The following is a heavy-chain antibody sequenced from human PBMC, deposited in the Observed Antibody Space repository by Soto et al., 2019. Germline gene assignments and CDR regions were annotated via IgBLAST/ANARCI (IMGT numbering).Heavy chain of an antibody. CDR2: LYSSGST. CDR3: ARWGGDTALVKGVY. D-gene: IGHD5-18*01. J-gene: IGHJ4*02. Sequence: EVQLVESGGGLIQPGGSLRLSCAASGLTVSSNYMSWVRQAPGKGLEWVSVLYSSGSTYYADPVKGRFTISRDNSKNTLYLQMNSLRAEDTAVYYCARWGGDTALVKGVYWGQGTLVTVSS. V-gene: IGHV3-53*01. CDR1: GLTVSSNY.